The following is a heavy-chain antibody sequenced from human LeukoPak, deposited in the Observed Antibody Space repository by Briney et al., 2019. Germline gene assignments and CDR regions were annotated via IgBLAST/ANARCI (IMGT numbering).Heavy chain of an antibody. D-gene: IGHD1-20*01. CDR1: GFTFSSYG. CDR2: ISYDGSNK. CDR3: ARGITGTYLSHTVGFDP. V-gene: IGHV3-30*03. Sequence: GGSLRLSCAASGFTFSSYGMHWVRQAPGKGLEWVAVISYDGSNKYYADSVKGRFTISRDNSKNTLYLQMNSLRAEDTAVYYCARGITGTYLSHTVGFDPWGQGTLVTVSS. J-gene: IGHJ5*02.